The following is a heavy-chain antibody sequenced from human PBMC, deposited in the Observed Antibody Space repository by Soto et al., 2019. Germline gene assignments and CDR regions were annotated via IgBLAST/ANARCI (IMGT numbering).Heavy chain of an antibody. CDR3: ARGTYFDY. Sequence: QVQLVQSGAEVKKPGASVKVSCKASGYTLNTYGITWVRQAPGQGLEWMGWISANNDHTNYPQKLQGRVTMTTDTSTTTSYMELTSLTSDDTAVYYCARGTYFDYWGQGTLVTVSS. CDR1: GYTLNTYG. V-gene: IGHV1-18*01. CDR2: ISANNDHT. J-gene: IGHJ4*02.